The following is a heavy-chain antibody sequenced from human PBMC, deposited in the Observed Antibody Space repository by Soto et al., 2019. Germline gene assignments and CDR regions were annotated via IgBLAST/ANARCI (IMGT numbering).Heavy chain of an antibody. J-gene: IGHJ5*02. CDR1: GGTFSSYT. Sequence: QVQLVQSGAEVKKPGSSVKVSCKASGGTFSSYTISWVRQAPGQGLEWMGRIIPILGIANYAQKFQGRVTITADKSTSTAYMELSSLRSEDTAVYYCARDPARHSNYRHTKETNWFDPWGQGTLVTVSS. D-gene: IGHD4-4*01. V-gene: IGHV1-69*08. CDR2: IIPILGIA. CDR3: ARDPARHSNYRHTKETNWFDP.